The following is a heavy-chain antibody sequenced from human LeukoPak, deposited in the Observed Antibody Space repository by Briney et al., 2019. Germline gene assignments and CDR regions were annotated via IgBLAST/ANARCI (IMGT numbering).Heavy chain of an antibody. V-gene: IGHV1-46*01. CDR1: GYTFTSYY. CDR2: INPSGGST. Sequence: ASVKVSCKASGYTFTSYYMHWVRQAPGQGLEWMGIINPSGGSTSYAQKFQGRVTMTRDTSTSTVYMELSSLRSEDTAVYYCARGAWAGGSSWNQQEFDYWGQGTLVTVSS. D-gene: IGHD6-13*01. CDR3: ARGAWAGGSSWNQQEFDY. J-gene: IGHJ4*02.